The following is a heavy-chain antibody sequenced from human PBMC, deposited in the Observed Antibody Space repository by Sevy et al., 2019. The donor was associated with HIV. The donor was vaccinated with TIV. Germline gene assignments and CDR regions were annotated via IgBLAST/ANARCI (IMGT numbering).Heavy chain of an antibody. CDR2: ISGHGGST. Sequence: GGSLRLSCSASGFIFNSYTMHWVRQAPGKGLEYVSAISGHGGSTYYADSVKGRFTISRDNAKNSLYLQMNSLRAEDTAVYYCAREMSSSRGDLDYWGQGTLVTVSS. CDR3: AREMSSSRGDLDY. CDR1: GFIFNSYT. V-gene: IGHV3-64*04. D-gene: IGHD6-19*01. J-gene: IGHJ4*02.